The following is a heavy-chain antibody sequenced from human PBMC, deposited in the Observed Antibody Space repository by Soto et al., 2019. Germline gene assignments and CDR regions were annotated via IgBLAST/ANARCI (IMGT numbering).Heavy chain of an antibody. D-gene: IGHD5-12*01. J-gene: IGHJ6*02. CDR1: GYTFTSYY. Sequence: ASVKVSCKASGYTFTSYYIHWVRQAPGQGLEWMGIINPSTGSTSYPQKFQGRVTMTRDTSTSTVYMELSSLRSDDTAVYYCAREGVAPYYYYGMYVWSQGTPVTVSS. CDR2: INPSTGST. CDR3: AREGVAPYYYYGMYV. V-gene: IGHV1-46*01.